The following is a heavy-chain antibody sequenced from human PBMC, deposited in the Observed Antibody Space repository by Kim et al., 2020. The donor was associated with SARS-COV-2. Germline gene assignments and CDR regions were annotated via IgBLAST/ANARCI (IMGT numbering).Heavy chain of an antibody. CDR1: GFTFSSTW. J-gene: IGHJ4*01. Sequence: GGSLRLSCAASGFTFSSTWMSWVRQAPTKGLEWVARIKSKTDAGQTDYAAPGIDRFTNSSDDSKNTLYLKMNSLKTEDTAVVYCNTDGDCANWGAEFDY. CDR3: NTDGDCANWGAEFDY. V-gene: IGHV3-15*01. CDR2: IKSKTDAGQT. D-gene: IGHD7-27*01.